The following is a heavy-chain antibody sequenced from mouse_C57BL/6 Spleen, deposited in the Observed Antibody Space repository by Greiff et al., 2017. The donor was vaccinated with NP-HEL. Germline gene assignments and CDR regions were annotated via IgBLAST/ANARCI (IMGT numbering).Heavy chain of an antibody. V-gene: IGHV5-16*01. D-gene: IGHD1-1*01. J-gene: IGHJ1*03. CDR3: ARGLLRSGYFDV. CDR2: INYDGSST. Sequence: EVQRVESEGGLVQPGSSMKLSCTASGFTFSDYYMAWVRQVPEKGLEWVANINYDGSSTYYLDSLKSRFIISRDNAKNILYLQMSSLKSEDTATYYCARGLLRSGYFDVWGTGTTVTVSS. CDR1: GFTFSDYY.